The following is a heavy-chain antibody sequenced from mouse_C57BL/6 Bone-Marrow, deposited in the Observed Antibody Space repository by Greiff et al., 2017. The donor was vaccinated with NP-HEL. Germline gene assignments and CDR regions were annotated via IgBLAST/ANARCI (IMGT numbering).Heavy chain of an antibody. D-gene: IGHD2-4*01. V-gene: IGHV5-17*01. J-gene: IGHJ4*01. CDR1: GFTFSDYG. Sequence: DVMLVESGGGLVKPGGSLKLSCAASGFTFSDYGMHWVRQAPEKGLEWVAYISSGSSTIYYADTVKGRFTISRDNAKNTLFLQMTSLRSEDTAMYYCARGGDYVSYAMDYWGQGTSVTVSS. CDR2: ISSGSSTI. CDR3: ARGGDYVSYAMDY.